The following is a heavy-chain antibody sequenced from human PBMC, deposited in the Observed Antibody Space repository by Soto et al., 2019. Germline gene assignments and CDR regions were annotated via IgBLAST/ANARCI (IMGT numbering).Heavy chain of an antibody. CDR1: GGTFSNYA. D-gene: IGHD6-19*01. Sequence: SVKVSCKASGGTFSNYAFSWVRQAPGQGPEWLGGIMPIFGRADYAQKFRGRVTITADESTSTAHMELSSLRSEDTAVYYCASWLKEAGISGNYYYGMDVWGQGTTVTVSS. J-gene: IGHJ6*02. CDR2: IMPIFGRA. V-gene: IGHV1-69*01. CDR3: ASWLKEAGISGNYYYGMDV.